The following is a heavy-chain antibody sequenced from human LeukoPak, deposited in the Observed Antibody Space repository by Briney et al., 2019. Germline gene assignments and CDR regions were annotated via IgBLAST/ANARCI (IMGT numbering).Heavy chain of an antibody. J-gene: IGHJ4*02. CDR2: ISGSGGST. CDR3: AKGALIVVVPAAIDY. D-gene: IGHD2-2*01. CDR1: GFTFSSYA. Sequence: PGGSLRLSCAASGFTFSSYAMSWVRQAPGKGLEWVPAISGSGGSTYYADSVKGRFTISRDNSKNTLYLQMNSLRAEDTAVYCCAKGALIVVVPAAIDYWGQGTLVTVSS. V-gene: IGHV3-23*01.